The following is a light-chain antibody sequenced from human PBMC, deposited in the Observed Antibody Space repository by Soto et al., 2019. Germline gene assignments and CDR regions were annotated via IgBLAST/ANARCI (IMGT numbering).Light chain of an antibody. V-gene: IGLV7-43*01. J-gene: IGLJ3*02. CDR3: LLYYGGAWV. CDR1: TGAVTSAYY. Sequence: QTVVTQEPTLTVSPGGTVTLTCASSTGAVTSAYYPSWFQQKPGQAPRALIYSTSNLHSWTPARFSGSLLGGKAALTLSGVQPEDEAEYYCLLYYGGAWVFGGGTKVTVL. CDR2: STS.